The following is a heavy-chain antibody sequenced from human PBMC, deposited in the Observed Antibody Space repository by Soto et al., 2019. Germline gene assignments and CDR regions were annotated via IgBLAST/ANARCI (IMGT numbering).Heavy chain of an antibody. V-gene: IGHV1-69*01. Sequence: QVQLVQSGAEVKKPGSSVKVSCKASGGTFSSYAISWVRQAPGQGLEWMGEIISMFGAAMYAQKFQGRVTITADEAASTAYMELSSLRSEDTAGYYCARGGKERFRGSGMDVWGQGTTVTVS. D-gene: IGHD1-1*01. CDR3: ARGGKERFRGSGMDV. CDR1: GGTFSSYA. CDR2: IISMFGAA. J-gene: IGHJ6*02.